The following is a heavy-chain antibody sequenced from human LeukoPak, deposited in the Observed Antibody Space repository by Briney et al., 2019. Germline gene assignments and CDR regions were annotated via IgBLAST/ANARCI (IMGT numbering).Heavy chain of an antibody. J-gene: IGHJ4*02. V-gene: IGHV3-23*01. D-gene: IGHD3-10*01. Sequence: PGGSLRLSCAGSGFTFSTYGMSWVRQAPNKGLEGLSTISGSGDSTYYADSVKGRFTISRDNSKNTLLLQMNSLRAEDTAIYYCAKWQYYGSGDDYWGQGTLVTVSS. CDR3: AKWQYYGSGDDY. CDR2: ISGSGDST. CDR1: GFTFSTYG.